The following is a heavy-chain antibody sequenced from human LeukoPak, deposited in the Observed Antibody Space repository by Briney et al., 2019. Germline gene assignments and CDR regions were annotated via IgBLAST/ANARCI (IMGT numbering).Heavy chain of an antibody. CDR1: GFTVSSNY. D-gene: IGHD3-10*01. Sequence: GGSLRLSCAASGFTVSSNYMSWVRQAPGKGLEWVAVIYSGGSTYYADSVKGRFTISRDNSKHRLYLQMNSLRAEDTAVYYCASGSGSYRTPYYYMDVWGTGTTVTV. CDR3: ASGSGSYRTPYYYMDV. J-gene: IGHJ6*03. V-gene: IGHV3-53*01. CDR2: IYSGGST.